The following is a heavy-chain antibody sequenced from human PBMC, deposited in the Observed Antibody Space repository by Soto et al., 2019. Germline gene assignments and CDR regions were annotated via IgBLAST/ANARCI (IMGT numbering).Heavy chain of an antibody. CDR1: GFTFSRYA. J-gene: IGHJ4*02. CDR2: ISGSGGST. CDR3: AKAGAFIASAGTLFFDY. Sequence: ESVGGLVQPGGSLRLSCAASGFTFSRYAMSWVRQAPGKGLEWVSAISGSGGSTYYAESVKGRFTISRDNSKNTLYLQMNSLRAEDTAVYYCAKAGAFIASAGTLFFDYWGQGTLVTVSS. V-gene: IGHV3-23*01. D-gene: IGHD6-13*01.